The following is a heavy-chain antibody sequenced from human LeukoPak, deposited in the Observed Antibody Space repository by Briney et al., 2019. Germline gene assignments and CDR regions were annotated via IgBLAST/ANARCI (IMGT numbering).Heavy chain of an antibody. D-gene: IGHD3-3*01. Sequence: PGGSLRLSCAASGFTLSNAWMSWVRQAPGKGLEWVGRIKSKTDGGTTDYAAPVKGRFTITRDDSKNTLYLQMNSLKTEDTAVYYCTTAGDFGVVIMGIDYWGQGTLVTVSS. J-gene: IGHJ4*02. V-gene: IGHV3-15*01. CDR1: GFTLSNAW. CDR2: IKSKTDGGTT. CDR3: TTAGDFGVVIMGIDY.